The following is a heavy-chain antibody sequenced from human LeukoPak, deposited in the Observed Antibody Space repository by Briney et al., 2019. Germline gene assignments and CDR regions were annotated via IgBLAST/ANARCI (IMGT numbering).Heavy chain of an antibody. Sequence: GASVKVSCKASGGTFSSYAISWVRQAAGQGLEWMGGIIPIFGTANYAQKFQGRVTITADESTSTAYMELSSLRSEDTAVYYCARGKRWLQFWYFDYWGQGTLVTVSS. CDR2: IIPIFGTA. V-gene: IGHV1-69*13. CDR1: GGTFSSYA. J-gene: IGHJ4*02. D-gene: IGHD5-24*01. CDR3: ARGKRWLQFWYFDY.